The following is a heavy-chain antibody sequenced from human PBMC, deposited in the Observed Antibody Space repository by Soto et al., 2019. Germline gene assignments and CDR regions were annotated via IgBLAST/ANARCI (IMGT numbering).Heavy chain of an antibody. J-gene: IGHJ6*02. Sequence: AASVKVSCKASGYTFTSYYMHWVRQAPGQGLEWMGIINPSGGSTSYAQKFQGRVTMTRDTSTSTVYMELSSLRSEDTAVYYCASQTNSYGYVYYYYGMDVWGQGTTVTVS. CDR3: ASQTNSYGYVYYYYGMDV. V-gene: IGHV1-46*01. D-gene: IGHD5-18*01. CDR1: GYTFTSYY. CDR2: INPSGGST.